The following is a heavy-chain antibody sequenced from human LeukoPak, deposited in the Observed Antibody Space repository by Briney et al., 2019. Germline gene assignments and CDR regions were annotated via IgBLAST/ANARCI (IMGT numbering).Heavy chain of an antibody. Sequence: GESLKISCKGSGYSFTSYWIGWVRQMPGKGLEWMGIIYPGDSDTRYSPSFQGQVTISADKSISTAYLQWSSLKASDTAMYYCAGLPIYYDSSGYYEYYFDYWGQGTLVTVSS. D-gene: IGHD3-22*01. CDR1: GYSFTSYW. CDR2: IYPGDSDT. CDR3: AGLPIYYDSSGYYEYYFDY. J-gene: IGHJ4*02. V-gene: IGHV5-51*01.